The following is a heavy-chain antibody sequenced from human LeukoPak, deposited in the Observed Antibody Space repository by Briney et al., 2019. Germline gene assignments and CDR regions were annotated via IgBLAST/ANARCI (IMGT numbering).Heavy chain of an antibody. CDR2: IIPIFGTA. Sequence: SVKVSCKASGGSFSSYAISWVRQAPGQGLEWMGGIIPIFGTANYAQKSQGRVTITADESTSTAYMELSSLRSEDTAVYYCAREGSVDWLGRRPLYFDYWGQGTLVTVSS. CDR1: GGSFSSYA. D-gene: IGHD3-9*01. J-gene: IGHJ4*02. V-gene: IGHV1-69*01. CDR3: AREGSVDWLGRRPLYFDY.